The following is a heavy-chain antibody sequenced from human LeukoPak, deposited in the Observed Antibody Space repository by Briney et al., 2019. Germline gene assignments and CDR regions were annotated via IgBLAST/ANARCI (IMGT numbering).Heavy chain of an antibody. CDR1: GGSISSSRYY. Sequence: SETLSLTCTVSGGSISSSRYYWGWIRQPPGKGLGCMGLVYYSGSTYYNPPLKSRVTISVDTSKKQSSLKLSSVTAADTTVYYCARTLRYYDSSGYKNWFDSWGQGTLVTVSS. J-gene: IGHJ5*01. V-gene: IGHV4-39*07. CDR3: ARTLRYYDSSGYKNWFDS. D-gene: IGHD3-22*01. CDR2: VYYSGST.